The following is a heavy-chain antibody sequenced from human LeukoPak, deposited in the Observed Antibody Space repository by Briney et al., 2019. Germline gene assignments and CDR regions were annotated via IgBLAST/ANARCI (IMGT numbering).Heavy chain of an antibody. CDR1: GGSISNYY. J-gene: IGHJ4*02. CDR3: AGHHPRNTVDF. Sequence: SETLSLTCTVSGGSISNYYWSWIRQPPGKGLEWIGYISHSGSTNYSPSLKSRVAISLDTSKNQFSLKLSSVTAADTAVYYCAGHHPRNTVDFWGQGTLVTVSS. D-gene: IGHD2/OR15-2a*01. V-gene: IGHV4-59*08. CDR2: ISHSGST.